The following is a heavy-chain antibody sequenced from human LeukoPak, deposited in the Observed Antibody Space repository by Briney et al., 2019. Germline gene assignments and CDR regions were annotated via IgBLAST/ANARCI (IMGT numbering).Heavy chain of an antibody. V-gene: IGHV4-59*08. J-gene: IGHJ3*02. CDR3: VCTSTWVAFHI. CDR2: TYYSGTT. D-gene: IGHD1-26*01. CDR1: GGSISSYY. Sequence: PSETLSLTCTVSGGSISSYYWSWIRQPPGKALEWIGNTYYSGTTNYNPSLKSRVTIFLDTSKNQFSLKLSSVTAADTAVYYCVCTSTWVAFHIWGQGTMVTVSS.